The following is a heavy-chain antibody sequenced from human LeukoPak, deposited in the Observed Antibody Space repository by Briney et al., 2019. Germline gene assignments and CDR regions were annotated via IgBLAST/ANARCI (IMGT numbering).Heavy chain of an antibody. CDR2: INHSGST. CDR3: ARGMAARPIYYYYYMDV. Sequence: PSETLSLTCAVYGGSFSGYYWSWIRQPPGKGLEWIGEINHSGSTNYNPSLKSRVTISVDTSKNQFSLKLSSVTAADTAVYYCARGMAARPIYYYYYMDVWGKGTTVTVSS. V-gene: IGHV4-34*01. J-gene: IGHJ6*03. CDR1: GGSFSGYY. D-gene: IGHD6-6*01.